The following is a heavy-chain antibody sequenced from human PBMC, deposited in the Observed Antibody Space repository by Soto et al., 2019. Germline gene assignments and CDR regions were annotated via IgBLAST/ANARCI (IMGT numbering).Heavy chain of an antibody. CDR1: GYNFKVYG. J-gene: IGHJ5*02. CDR2: INVHDGNT. V-gene: IGHV1-18*01. D-gene: IGHD4-17*01. Sequence: ASVEVSCKASGYNFKVYGISWVRQTPGQGLEWMGWINVHDGNTNFGERFKGRITLTTDKSTDTAYMELWSLRSDDTAMYYCARADYGENNWLDPWGQGTQVTVSS. CDR3: ARADYGENNWLDP.